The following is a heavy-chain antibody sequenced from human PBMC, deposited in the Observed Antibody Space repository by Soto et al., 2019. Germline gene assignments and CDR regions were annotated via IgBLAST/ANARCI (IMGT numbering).Heavy chain of an antibody. CDR1: GFTVSSSY. Sequence: EVQLVESGGGLVQPGGSLRLSCAASGFTVSSSYMGWVRQAPGKGLEWVSSIYSGGNTYYADSVRGRFTISTDNSKDTLYLQMKSLRVDDTVMYYCARHVGYYWYFDLWGRGTLVTVSS. CDR3: ARHVGYYWYFDL. J-gene: IGHJ2*01. D-gene: IGHD2-2*03. V-gene: IGHV3-66*04. CDR2: IYSGGNT.